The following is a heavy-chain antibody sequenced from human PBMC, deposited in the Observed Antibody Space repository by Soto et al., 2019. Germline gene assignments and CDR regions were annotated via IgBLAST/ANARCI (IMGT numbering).Heavy chain of an antibody. CDR3: ARDYGDYYYYGMDV. V-gene: IGHV5-10-1*01. CDR1: GYSFTSYW. Sequence: RGESLKISCKGSGYSFTSYWISWVRQMPGKGLEWMGRIDPSDSYTNYSPSFQGHVTISADKSISTAYLQWSSLKASDTAMYYCARDYGDYYYYGMDVWGQGTTVTVSS. CDR2: IDPSDSYT. D-gene: IGHD4-17*01. J-gene: IGHJ6*02.